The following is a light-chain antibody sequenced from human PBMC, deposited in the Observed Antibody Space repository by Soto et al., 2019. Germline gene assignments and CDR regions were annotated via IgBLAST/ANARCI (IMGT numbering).Light chain of an antibody. Sequence: QSALTQPASVSGSPGQSITISCTGTSSDVGGYNYVSWYQQHPGTAPKLMIYEVRNRPSGVSDRFSGSRSGNTASLTISGLQAEDESHYYCISYTSSSTRVFGAGTQLTVL. J-gene: IGLJ3*02. CDR3: ISYTSSSTRV. CDR2: EVR. V-gene: IGLV2-14*01. CDR1: SSDVGGYNY.